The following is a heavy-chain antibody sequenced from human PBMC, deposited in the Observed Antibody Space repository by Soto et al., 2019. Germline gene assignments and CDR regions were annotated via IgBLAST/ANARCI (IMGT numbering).Heavy chain of an antibody. CDR3: ARDNYDILTGNRDYYGMDV. Sequence: GASVKVSCKASGGTFSSYAISWVRQAPGQGLEWMGGIIPIFGTANYAQKFQGRVTITADESTSTAYMELSSLRSEDTAVYYCARDNYDILTGNRDYYGMDVWGQGTTVTVSS. CDR1: GGTFSSYA. D-gene: IGHD3-9*01. CDR2: IIPIFGTA. V-gene: IGHV1-69*13. J-gene: IGHJ6*02.